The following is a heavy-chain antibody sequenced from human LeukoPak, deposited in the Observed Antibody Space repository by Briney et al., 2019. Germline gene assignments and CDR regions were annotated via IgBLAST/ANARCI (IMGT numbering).Heavy chain of an antibody. CDR2: IYTSGST. CDR1: GGSISSYY. V-gene: IGHV4-4*09. CDR3: ARGGYSSGWYPREYYFDY. J-gene: IGHJ4*02. D-gene: IGHD6-19*01. Sequence: SETLSLTCTVSGGSISSYYWSWIRQPPGKGLGWIGYIYTSGSTNYNPSLKSRVTISVDTSKNQFSLKLSSVTAADTAVYYCARGGYSSGWYPREYYFDYWGQGTLVTVSS.